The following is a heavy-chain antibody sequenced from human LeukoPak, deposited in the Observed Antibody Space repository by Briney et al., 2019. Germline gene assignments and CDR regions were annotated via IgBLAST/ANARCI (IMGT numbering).Heavy chain of an antibody. J-gene: IGHJ6*02. V-gene: IGHV3-30*18. CDR1: GLTFSSYG. CDR3: AKDLYDLVGPRYYCYCMDV. D-gene: IGHD3-3*01. CDR2: ISYDGSNK. Sequence: GGSLRLSWAASGLTFSSYGMHWVRQAPGKGLEWVAVISYDGSNKYYADSVKGRFSISRDKSKNTLYLQMNSLRAEDTAIYYCAKDLYDLVGPRYYCYCMDVCGQGTTVIVSS.